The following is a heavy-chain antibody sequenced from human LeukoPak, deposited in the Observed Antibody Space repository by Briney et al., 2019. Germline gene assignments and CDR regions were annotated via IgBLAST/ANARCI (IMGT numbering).Heavy chain of an antibody. Sequence: PSETLSLTCSVSGGSISNYYWSWIRQPPGKGLEYIGYSYYSGGTDYNPSLKSRVTISVDTSKNQFSLMLTSVTAADSAVYYCARQSISSRRAFDIWGQGTMVTVSS. CDR3: ARQSISSRRAFDI. CDR2: SYYSGGT. V-gene: IGHV4-59*08. D-gene: IGHD6-6*01. CDR1: GGSISNYY. J-gene: IGHJ3*02.